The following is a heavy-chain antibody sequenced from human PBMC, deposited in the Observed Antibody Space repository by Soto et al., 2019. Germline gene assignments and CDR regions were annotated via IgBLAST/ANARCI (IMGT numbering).Heavy chain of an antibody. CDR3: AKDSTVTTSLYFYYYGSDV. J-gene: IGHJ6*01. Sequence: GGSLILSWTASGCPCNHYSMILVRQAPGKGLEWVSAVSGRGGSTKYADSVKGRFITSRDNSNSTLYLQMDSLRGEDTAVYYCAKDSTVTTSLYFYYYGSDVWGQGTTVNVSS. V-gene: IGHV3-23*01. CDR2: VSGRGGST. CDR1: GCPCNHYS. D-gene: IGHD4-17*01.